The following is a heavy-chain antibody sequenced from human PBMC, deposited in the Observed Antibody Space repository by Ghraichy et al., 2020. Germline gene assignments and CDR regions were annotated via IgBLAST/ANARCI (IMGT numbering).Heavy chain of an antibody. D-gene: IGHD3-16*01. CDR3: AGHVGAYYYYMDV. J-gene: IGHJ6*03. V-gene: IGHV4-59*08. CDR2: IYYSGST. CDR1: GGSISSYY. Sequence: SETLSLTCTVSGGSISSYYWSWIRQPPGKGLEWIGYIYYSGSTNYNPSLKSRVTISVDTSKNQFSLELSSVTAADTAVYYCAGHVGAYYYYMDVWGKGTTVTVSS.